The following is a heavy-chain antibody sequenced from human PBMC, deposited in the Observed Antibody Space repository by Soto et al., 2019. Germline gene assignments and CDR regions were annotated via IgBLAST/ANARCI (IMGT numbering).Heavy chain of an antibody. CDR1: GGSFSGYY. CDR2: INHRGYT. D-gene: IGHD5-12*01. CDR3: ARVDIVTTNWFDP. J-gene: IGHJ5*02. V-gene: IGHV4-34*01. Sequence: QVQLQQWGAGLLKPSETLSLTCPVYGGSFSGYYWSWIRQPPGKGLEWIGEINHRGYTTYNPSLKSRVTISVDTSKNQFSLKLSSVTAADTAVYYCARVDIVTTNWFDPWGQGTPVTVSS.